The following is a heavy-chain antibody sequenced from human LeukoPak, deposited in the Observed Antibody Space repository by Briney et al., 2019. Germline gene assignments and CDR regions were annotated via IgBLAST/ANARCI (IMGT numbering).Heavy chain of an antibody. CDR1: GSSISNYY. V-gene: IGHV4-4*07. D-gene: IGHD6-13*01. CDR3: ARSITSSWYGDFQH. J-gene: IGHJ1*01. Sequence: SETLSLTCTVSGSSISNYYWTWIRQPAGKGLEWIGRIYTSGGTNYNPSLKTRVTMSVDTSKNQVSLKLSSVTPADTAVHYCARSITSSWYGDFQHWGQGTLVTVSS. CDR2: IYTSGGT.